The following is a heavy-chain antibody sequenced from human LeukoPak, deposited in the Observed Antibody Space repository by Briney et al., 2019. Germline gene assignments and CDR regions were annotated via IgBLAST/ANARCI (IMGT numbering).Heavy chain of an antibody. V-gene: IGHV5-51*01. CDR1: GFTFSSYA. CDR2: IYPGDSDT. Sequence: GGSLRLSCAASGFTFSSYAMSWVRQMPWKGLEWMGIIYPGDSDTRYSPSFQGQVTISADKSISTAYLQWSSLKASDTAMYYCARPGGYSWIDAFEIWGQGTMVTVSS. J-gene: IGHJ3*02. CDR3: ARPGGYSWIDAFEI. D-gene: IGHD5-18*01.